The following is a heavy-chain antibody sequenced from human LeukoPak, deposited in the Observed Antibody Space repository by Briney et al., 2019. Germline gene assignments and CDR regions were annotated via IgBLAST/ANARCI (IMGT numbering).Heavy chain of an antibody. CDR2: ISAYNRNP. CDR3: GRDLDY. Sequence: AGVKVSCKASGYTFTSYGISVVRQAPGQGREWMGWISAYNRNPNYAQKLQGRVTMTTDTSTSTAYMALRRLRADVGAVYYCGRDLDYWGQGTPVTASS. J-gene: IGHJ4*02. CDR1: GYTFTSYG. V-gene: IGHV1-18*01.